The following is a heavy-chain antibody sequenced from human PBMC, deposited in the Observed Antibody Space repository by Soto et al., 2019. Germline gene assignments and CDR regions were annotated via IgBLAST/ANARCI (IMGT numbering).Heavy chain of an antibody. CDR3: ASPLLNYYDHGIDV. D-gene: IGHD2-21*01. CDR2: IYYSGST. V-gene: IGHV4-39*01. Sequence: NPSETLSLTCTVSGGSISSSGYYWGWIRQPPGKGLEWIGSIYYSGSTYYNPSLKSRVTISVDTSKNQFSLKLSSVTAADTAVYYCASPLLNYYDHGIDVWCQGTTVTVSS. CDR1: GGSISSSGYY. J-gene: IGHJ6*02.